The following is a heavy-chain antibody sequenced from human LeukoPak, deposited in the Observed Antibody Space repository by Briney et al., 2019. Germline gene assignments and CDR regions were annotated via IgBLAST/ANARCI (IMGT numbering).Heavy chain of an antibody. D-gene: IGHD3-22*01. CDR3: AKVPEYYYDSSGYYFDY. CDR2: LSGSGGST. CDR1: GFTFSSYA. J-gene: IGHJ4*02. V-gene: IGHV3-23*01. Sequence: PGGSLRLSCAASGFTFSSYAMNWVRQAPGKGLEWVSALSGSGGSTYYADSVKGRFTISRDNSKNTLYLQMNSLRAEDTAVYYCAKVPEYYYDSSGYYFDYWGQGTLVTVSS.